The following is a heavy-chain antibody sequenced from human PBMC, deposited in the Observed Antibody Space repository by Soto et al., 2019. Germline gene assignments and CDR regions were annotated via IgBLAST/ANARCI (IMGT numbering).Heavy chain of an antibody. CDR1: GFTVSSNY. CDR3: ARARTTVTTLHYFAY. CDR2: IYSGGST. D-gene: IGHD4-17*01. J-gene: IGHJ4*02. V-gene: IGHV3-53*04. Sequence: GGSLRLSCAASGFTVSSNYMSWVRQAPGKGLEWVSVIYSGGSTYYADSVKGRFTISRHNSKNTLYLQMNSLRAEDTAVYYCARARTTVTTLHYFAYWGQGTLVTVSS.